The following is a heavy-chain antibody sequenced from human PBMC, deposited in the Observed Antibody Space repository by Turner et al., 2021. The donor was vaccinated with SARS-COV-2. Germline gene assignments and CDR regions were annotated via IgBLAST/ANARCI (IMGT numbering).Heavy chain of an antibody. CDR3: ARGDCSGGSCYGLDY. D-gene: IGHD2-15*01. CDR2: MNIKSGNT. Sequence: QVQLVQSGAEVKKPGASVKVSCKASGYTFTSYDIKWVRQATGQGLEWMGWMNIKSGNTGYAQKFQGRVTMTRNTSISTAYMELGSLRSEDTGVYYCARGDCSGGSCYGLDYWGQGTLVTVSS. CDR1: GYTFTSYD. J-gene: IGHJ4*02. V-gene: IGHV1-8*01.